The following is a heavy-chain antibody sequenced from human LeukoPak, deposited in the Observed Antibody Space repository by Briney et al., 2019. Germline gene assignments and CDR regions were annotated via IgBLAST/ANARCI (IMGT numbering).Heavy chain of an antibody. CDR2: ISWNSDNI. CDR1: VFTFDEYA. CDR3: AKGNSSGEGDY. J-gene: IGHJ4*02. D-gene: IGHD6-19*01. V-gene: IGHV3-9*01. Sequence: GGSLRLSCAASVFTFDEYAIHWVRQAPGKGLEWVSGISWNSDNIGYADSVKGRFTISRDNAKNSLYLQMDSLRAEDTALYYCAKGNSSGEGDYWGQGTLVTVSS.